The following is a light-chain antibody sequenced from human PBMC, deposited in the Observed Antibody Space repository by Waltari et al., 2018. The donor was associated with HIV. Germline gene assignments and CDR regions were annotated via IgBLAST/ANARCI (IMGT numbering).Light chain of an antibody. Sequence: SYDLTQPPSVSVSPGQTARITCPGSGVGQQHAYWYQQKPGQAPKLVIRKDTERPAGTPDRFSGSSSGTTVTLTISGVQAEDEADYYGQATDTGGFYDVIFGGGTKLTVL. CDR3: QATDTGGFYDVI. J-gene: IGLJ2*01. CDR2: KDT. V-gene: IGLV3-25*03. CDR1: GVGQQH.